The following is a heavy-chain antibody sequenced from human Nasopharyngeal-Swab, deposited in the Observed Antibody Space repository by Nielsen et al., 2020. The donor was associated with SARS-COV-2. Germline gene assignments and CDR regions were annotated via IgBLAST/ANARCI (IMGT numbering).Heavy chain of an antibody. CDR1: GGSFSGYY. CDR3: VRENV. V-gene: IGHV4-34*01. J-gene: IGHJ6*02. CDR2: INHSGST. Sequence: GSLRLSCAVYGGSFSGYYWSWIRQPPGKGLEWIGEINHSGSTNYNPSLKSRVTISVDTSKNQFSLKLSSVTAADTAVYYCVRENVWGQGATVTVSS.